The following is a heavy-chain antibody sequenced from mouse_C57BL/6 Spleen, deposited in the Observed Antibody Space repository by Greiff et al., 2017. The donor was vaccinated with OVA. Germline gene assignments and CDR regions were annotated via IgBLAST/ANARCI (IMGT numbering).Heavy chain of an antibody. V-gene: IGHV1-26*01. CDR2: INPNNGGT. Sequence: VQLQQSGPELVKPGASVKISCKASGYTFTDYYMNWVKQSHGKSLEWIGDINPNNGGTSYNQKFKGKATLTVDKSSSTAYMELRSLTSEDSAVYYCARGGGYYGYDGFAYWGQGTLVTVSA. D-gene: IGHD2-2*01. CDR3: ARGGGYYGYDGFAY. CDR1: GYTFTDYY. J-gene: IGHJ3*01.